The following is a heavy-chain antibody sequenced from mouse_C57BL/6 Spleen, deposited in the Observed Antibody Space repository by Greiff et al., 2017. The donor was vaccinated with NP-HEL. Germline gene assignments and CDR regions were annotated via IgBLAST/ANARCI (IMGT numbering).Heavy chain of an antibody. J-gene: IGHJ4*01. V-gene: IGHV1-9*01. CDR1: GYTFTGYW. CDR3: AREATGPSYYAKDD. CDR2: ILPGGGST. Sequence: VQLQQSGAELMKPGASVKLSCKATGYTFTGYWIEWVKQRPGHGLEWIGEILPGGGSTNYTEKFKGKATFTADTSSNPAYMQLSSLTTEDSAIDYCAREATGPSYYAKDDWGQGTSVTVAS. D-gene: IGHD1-1*01.